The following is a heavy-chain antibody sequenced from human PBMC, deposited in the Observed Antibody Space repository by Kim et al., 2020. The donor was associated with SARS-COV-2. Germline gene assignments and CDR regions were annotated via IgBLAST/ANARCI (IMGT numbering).Heavy chain of an antibody. Sequence: SETLSLTCTVSGGSISSYYWSWIRQPPGKGLEWIGYIYYSGSTNYNPSLMSRVTISVDTSKNQFSLKLSSVTAADTAVYYCAIAEGGSSWYDFAYWGQGT. J-gene: IGHJ4*02. D-gene: IGHD6-13*01. CDR1: GGSISSYY. V-gene: IGHV4-59*01. CDR2: IYYSGST. CDR3: AIAEGGSSWYDFAY.